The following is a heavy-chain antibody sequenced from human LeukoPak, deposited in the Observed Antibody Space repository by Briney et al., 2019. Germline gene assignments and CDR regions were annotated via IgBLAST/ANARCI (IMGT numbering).Heavy chain of an antibody. Sequence: PGGSLRLSCAASGFTFSSYGMHWVRQAPGKGLEWVAVIWYDGSNKYYADSVKGRFTISRDNSKNTLYLQMNSLRAEDTAVYYCARGPSLIIAAAGGAFDIWGQGTMVTVSS. CDR3: ARGPSLIIAAAGGAFDI. V-gene: IGHV3-33*01. CDR1: GFTFSSYG. D-gene: IGHD6-13*01. CDR2: IWYDGSNK. J-gene: IGHJ3*02.